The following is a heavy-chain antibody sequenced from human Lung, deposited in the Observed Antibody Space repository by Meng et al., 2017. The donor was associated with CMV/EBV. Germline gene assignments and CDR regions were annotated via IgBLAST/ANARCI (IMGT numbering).Heavy chain of an antibody. CDR3: AKDGRGYSYGYGMDV. CDR1: GFTFSSYG. CDR2: IRYDGSNK. D-gene: IGHD5-18*01. J-gene: IGHJ6*02. V-gene: IGHV3-30*02. Sequence: SCAASGFTFSSYGMHWVRQAPGKGLEWVAFIRYDGSNKYYADSVKGRFTISRDNSKNTLYLQMNSLRAEDTAVYYCAKDGRGYSYGYGMDVLGQGTTVTVSS.